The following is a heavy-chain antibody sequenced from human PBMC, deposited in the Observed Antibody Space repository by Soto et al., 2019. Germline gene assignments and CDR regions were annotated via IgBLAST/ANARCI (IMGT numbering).Heavy chain of an antibody. CDR3: AVTSIGDYLDY. V-gene: IGHV1-46*03. CDR1: GYTFTSYY. D-gene: IGHD4-17*01. Sequence: GASVKVSCKASGYTFTSYYMHWVRQAPGQGLEWMGIINPSGGSTSYAQKFQGRVTMTRDTSTSTVYMELSILRSEDTAVYYCAVTSIGDYLDYWGQGTLVTVSS. CDR2: INPSGGST. J-gene: IGHJ4*02.